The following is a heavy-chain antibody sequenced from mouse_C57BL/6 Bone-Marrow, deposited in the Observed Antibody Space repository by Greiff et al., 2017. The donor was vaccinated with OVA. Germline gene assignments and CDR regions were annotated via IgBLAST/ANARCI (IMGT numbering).Heavy chain of an antibody. CDR3: VREGGGITTVVAPFDY. CDR2: IRSKSSNYAT. D-gene: IGHD1-1*01. CDR1: GFTFNTYA. Sequence: EVQGVESGGGLVQPKGSLKLSCAASGFTFNTYAMHWVRQAPGKGLEWVARIRSKSSNYATYYADSVKDRFTISRDDSQSMLYLQMNNLKTEDTAMYYCVREGGGITTVVAPFDYWGQGTTLTVSS. J-gene: IGHJ2*01. V-gene: IGHV10-3*01.